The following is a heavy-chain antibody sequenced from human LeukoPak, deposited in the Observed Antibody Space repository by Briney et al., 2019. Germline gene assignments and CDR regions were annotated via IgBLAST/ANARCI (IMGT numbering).Heavy chain of an antibody. CDR2: ISFGENSK. CDR1: GFTFSSFA. D-gene: IGHD2-2*01. V-gene: IGHV3-30-3*01. Sequence: GGSLRLSCVASGFTFSSFAMHWVRQAPGKGLEWVASISFGENSKFYGDSVKGRFTVSRDNSKNTLYLQMNSLRGEDTAVYYCARDRFLVVVPAAIPDYWGQGTLVTVSS. J-gene: IGHJ4*02. CDR3: ARDRFLVVVPAAIPDY.